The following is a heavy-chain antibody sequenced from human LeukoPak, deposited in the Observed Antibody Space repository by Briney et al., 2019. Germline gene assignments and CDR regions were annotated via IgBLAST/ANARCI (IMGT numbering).Heavy chain of an antibody. CDR3: AKGTCTDTSCYDLASVYHHYYYMDV. D-gene: IGHD2-2*01. CDR1: GFTFRNYA. Sequence: GGSLRLSCEAPGFTFRNYAMTWVRQAPGKGLEGVSGISSSGGSTNYADSVKGRFTISRDNSKNTLYLKMNDLRAGDTAVYYCAKGTCTDTSCYDLASVYHHYYYMDVWGKGTTVAVS. CDR2: ISSSGGST. J-gene: IGHJ6*03. V-gene: IGHV3-23*01.